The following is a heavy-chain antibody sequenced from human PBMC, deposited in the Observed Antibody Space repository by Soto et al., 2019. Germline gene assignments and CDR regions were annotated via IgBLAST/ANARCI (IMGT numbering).Heavy chain of an antibody. V-gene: IGHV1-2*04. Sequence: ASVKVSCKASGYTFTGYYMHWVRQAPGQGLEWMGWINPNSGGTNYAQKFQGWVTMTRDTSISTAYMELSRLRSDDTAVYYCAGGGRIAAAGKGYYGMDVWGQGTTVTVSS. J-gene: IGHJ6*02. CDR1: GYTFTGYY. CDR2: INPNSGGT. D-gene: IGHD6-13*01. CDR3: AGGGRIAAAGKGYYGMDV.